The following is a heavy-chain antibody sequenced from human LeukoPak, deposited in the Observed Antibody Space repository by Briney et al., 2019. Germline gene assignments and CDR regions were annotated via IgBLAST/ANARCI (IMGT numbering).Heavy chain of an antibody. Sequence: SETLSLTCAVYGGSFSGYYWSWIRQPPGKGLEWIGEINHSGSTNYNPSLKSRVTISVDTSKNQFSLKLSSVTAADTAVYYCASRITMVRGVLGYHAFDIWGQGTMVTVSS. D-gene: IGHD3-10*01. CDR1: GGSFSGYY. V-gene: IGHV4-34*01. J-gene: IGHJ3*02. CDR2: INHSGST. CDR3: ASRITMVRGVLGYHAFDI.